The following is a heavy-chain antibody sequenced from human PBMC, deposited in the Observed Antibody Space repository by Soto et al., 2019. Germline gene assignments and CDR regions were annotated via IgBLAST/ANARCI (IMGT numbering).Heavy chain of an antibody. CDR2: IYCGGST. CDR1: GFTVSSNY. V-gene: IGHV3-53*04. Sequence: EVQLVESGGGLVQPGGSLRLSCAASGFTVSSNYMSWVRQAPGKGLEWVSVIYCGGSTYYADSVKGRFTISRHNSKNTLYLQMNSLRAEDTAVYYCARANYGDYVGVDVWGQGTTVTVSS. D-gene: IGHD4-17*01. CDR3: ARANYGDYVGVDV. J-gene: IGHJ6*02.